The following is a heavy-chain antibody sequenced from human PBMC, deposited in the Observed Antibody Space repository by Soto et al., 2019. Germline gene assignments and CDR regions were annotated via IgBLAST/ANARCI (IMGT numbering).Heavy chain of an antibody. J-gene: IGHJ6*02. V-gene: IGHV1-69*13. CDR3: ARGAIYSGYDQNYYGMDV. CDR2: IIPIFGTA. CDR1: GGTFSSYA. Sequence: ASVKVSCKASGGTFSSYAISWVRQAPGQGLEWMGGIIPIFGTANYAQKFQGRVTITADESTSTAYMELSSLRSEGTAVYYCARGAIYSGYDQNYYGMDVWGQGTTGTVSS. D-gene: IGHD5-12*01.